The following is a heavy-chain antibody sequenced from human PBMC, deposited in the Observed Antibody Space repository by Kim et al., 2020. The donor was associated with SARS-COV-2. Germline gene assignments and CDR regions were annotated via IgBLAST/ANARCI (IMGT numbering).Heavy chain of an antibody. Sequence: GGSLRLSCTASGFTFGDYAMSWFRQAPGKGLEWVGFIRSKAYGGTTEYAASVKGRFTISRDDSKSIAYLQMNSLKTEDTAAYYCTRVGVLLWFGELELFDYWGQGTLVTVSS. J-gene: IGHJ4*02. D-gene: IGHD3-10*01. V-gene: IGHV3-49*03. CDR2: IRSKAYGGTT. CDR1: GFTFGDYA. CDR3: TRVGVLLWFGELELFDY.